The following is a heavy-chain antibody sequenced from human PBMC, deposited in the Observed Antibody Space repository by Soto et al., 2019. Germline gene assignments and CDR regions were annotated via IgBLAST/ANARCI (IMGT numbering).Heavy chain of an antibody. CDR2: IHFSGST. CDR1: GGSVTSGSDY. V-gene: IGHV4-61*01. CDR3: GRGGDAYKMGNY. D-gene: IGHD3-10*01. J-gene: IGHJ4*02. Sequence: QVQLQESGPGLVKPSETLSLTCSVSGGSVTSGSDYWTWIRQPPGKRLEGIGYIHFSGSTTYNPSHKRRVPISADTSKNQFTLKLRSVTAADTAVYFCGRGGDAYKMGNYWGQGSLVTVSS.